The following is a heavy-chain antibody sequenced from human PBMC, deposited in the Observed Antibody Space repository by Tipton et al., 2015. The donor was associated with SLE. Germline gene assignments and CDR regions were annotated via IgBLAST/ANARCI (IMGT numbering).Heavy chain of an antibody. V-gene: IGHV4-4*07. Sequence: TLSLTCTVSGGSISSYYWSWIRQPAGKGLEWIGRIYTSGSTNYNPSLKSRVPMSVDTSKNQFSLKLSSVTAAAPAVYYCAREGTTRKDAFDIWGQGIMVTVSA. CDR3: AREGTTRKDAFDI. CDR2: IYTSGST. J-gene: IGHJ3*02. D-gene: IGHD1-1*01. CDR1: GGSISSYY.